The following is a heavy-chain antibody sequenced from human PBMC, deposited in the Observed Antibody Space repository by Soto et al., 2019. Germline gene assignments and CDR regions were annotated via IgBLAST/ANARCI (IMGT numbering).Heavy chain of an antibody. V-gene: IGHV3-15*01. D-gene: IGHD1-26*01. J-gene: IGHJ4*02. CDR2: IKSKTDGGTT. CDR3: TTEVRWEPPQLDY. Sequence: GGSLRLSCAASGFTFSNAWMSWVRQAPGKGLEWVGRIKSKTDGGTTDYAAPVKGRFTISRDDSENTLFLQMNGLKIEDTAVYYCTTEVRWEPPQLDYWGQGT. CDR1: GFTFSNAW.